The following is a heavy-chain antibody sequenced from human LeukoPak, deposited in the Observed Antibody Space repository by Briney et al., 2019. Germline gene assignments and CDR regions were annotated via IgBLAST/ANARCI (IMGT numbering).Heavy chain of an antibody. CDR2: LYYSGSS. Sequence: SEPLSLTCTVSGGSISSGSYYWGWIRQPPGKGLEWIGSLYYSGSSYYNPSLKSRVTISVDTSKNQFSLKVSSVTAADTAVYYCASGNAGLPYFDYWGQGTLVTVSS. D-gene: IGHD5-12*01. CDR3: ASGNAGLPYFDY. J-gene: IGHJ4*02. V-gene: IGHV4-39*01. CDR1: GGSISSGSYY.